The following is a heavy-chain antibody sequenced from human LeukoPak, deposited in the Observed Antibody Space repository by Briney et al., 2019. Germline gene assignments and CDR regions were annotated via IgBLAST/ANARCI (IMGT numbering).Heavy chain of an antibody. J-gene: IGHJ4*02. CDR1: GYTFTSYG. D-gene: IGHD5-18*01. V-gene: IGHV1-69*13. CDR2: IIPIFGTA. Sequence: GASVKVSCKASGYTFTSYGISWVRQAPGQGLEWMGGIIPIFGTANYAQKFQGRVTITADESTSTAYMELSSLRSEDTAVYYCARALADVDTAMERRFYFDYWGQGTLVTVSS. CDR3: ARALADVDTAMERRFYFDY.